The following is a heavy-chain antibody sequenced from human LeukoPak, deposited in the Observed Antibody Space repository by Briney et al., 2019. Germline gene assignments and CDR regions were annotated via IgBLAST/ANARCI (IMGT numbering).Heavy chain of an antibody. CDR2: IYTSGST. CDR3: ASKEGYSSGWYAFDI. V-gene: IGHV4-61*02. CDR1: GGSISSGSYY. Sequence: PSQTLSLTCTVSGGSISSGSYYWRWLRQPAGTGLEWIGRIYTSGSTNYNPSLKSRVTISVDTSKNQFSLKLSSVTAADTAVYYCASKEGYSSGWYAFDIWGQGTMVTVSS. D-gene: IGHD6-19*01. J-gene: IGHJ3*02.